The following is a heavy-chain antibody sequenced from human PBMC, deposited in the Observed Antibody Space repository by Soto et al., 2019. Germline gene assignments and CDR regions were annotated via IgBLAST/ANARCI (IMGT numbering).Heavy chain of an antibody. CDR2: INPSGGST. J-gene: IGHJ5*02. V-gene: IGHV1-46*03. CDR1: GYTFASYY. CDR3: ARSYARGETTFDP. D-gene: IGHD2-8*01. Sequence: ASVKVSCKASGYTFASYYMHWVRQAPEQGLEWMGIINPSGGSTSYAQKFQGRVTMTRDTSTSTVYMELSSLRSEDTAVYYCARSYARGETTFDPWGQGTLVTVSS.